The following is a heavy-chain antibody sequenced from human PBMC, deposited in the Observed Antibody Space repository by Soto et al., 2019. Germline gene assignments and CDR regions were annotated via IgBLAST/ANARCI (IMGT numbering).Heavy chain of an antibody. Sequence: SETLSLTCTVSGGSMTSFYWSWIRQPPGKGLEWIGYVFHSGTTNYNPSLKSRVIISVYTSKNQFSLRLNSVTAADTVVYYCAGSISGDPWFDPWGQGTLVTVSS. CDR2: VFHSGTT. CDR3: AGSISGDPWFDP. J-gene: IGHJ5*02. D-gene: IGHD2-21*01. V-gene: IGHV4-59*03. CDR1: GGSMTSFY.